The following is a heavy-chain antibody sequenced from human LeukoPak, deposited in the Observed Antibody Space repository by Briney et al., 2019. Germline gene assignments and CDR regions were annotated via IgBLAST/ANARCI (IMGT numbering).Heavy chain of an antibody. J-gene: IGHJ3*02. Sequence: PSETLSLTCTVSGGSISSHYWSWIRQPPGKGLEWIGYIYYSGSTNYNPSLKSRVTISVDTSKNQFSLKLSSVTAADTAVYYCARGSITIFGVVRPTSSFDIWGQGTMVTVSS. CDR2: IYYSGST. CDR1: GGSISSHY. D-gene: IGHD3-3*01. CDR3: ARGSITIFGVVRPTSSFDI. V-gene: IGHV4-59*11.